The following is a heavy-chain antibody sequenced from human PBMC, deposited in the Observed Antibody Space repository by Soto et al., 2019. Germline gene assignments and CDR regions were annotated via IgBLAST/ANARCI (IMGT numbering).Heavy chain of an antibody. CDR2: ISAYNGNT. CDR1: GYTFTSYG. Sequence: ASVKVSCKASGYTFTSYGFSWVRQAPGQGLEWMGWISAYNGNTNYAQQLQGRVNMTTATSTSAAFMELRSLRSDDTAVYYCASRFGRPGSSALCYKGMDVSRQGTTGIASS. V-gene: IGHV1-18*01. CDR3: ASRFGRPGSSALCYKGMDV. D-gene: IGHD3-16*01. J-gene: IGHJ6*02.